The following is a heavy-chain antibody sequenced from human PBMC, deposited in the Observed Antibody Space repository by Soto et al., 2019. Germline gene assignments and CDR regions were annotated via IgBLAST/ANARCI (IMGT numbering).Heavy chain of an antibody. V-gene: IGHV1-3*01. CDR1: GYTFTSYA. D-gene: IGHD6-13*01. CDR2: INAGNGTT. J-gene: IGHJ4*02. Sequence: GASVKVSCKASGYTFTSYAMHWVRQAPGQRLEWMGWINAGNGTTKYSQKFQGRVTITRDTSASTAYMELSSLRSEDTAVYYCARDQRFSSSWPGYWGQGTLVTVSS. CDR3: ARDQRFSSSWPGY.